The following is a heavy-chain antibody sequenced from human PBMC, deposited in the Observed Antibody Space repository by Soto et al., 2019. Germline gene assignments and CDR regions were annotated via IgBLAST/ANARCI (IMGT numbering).Heavy chain of an antibody. D-gene: IGHD7-27*01. V-gene: IGHV3-33*01. CDR1: GFTFSSYG. J-gene: IGHJ4*02. CDR2: IWYDGSNK. Sequence: QVQLVESGGGVVQPGRSLRLSCAASGFTFSSYGMHWVRQAPGKGLEWVAVIWYDGSNKYYADSVKGRFTISRDNSKNTLYLQMNSLRAEDTAVYYCARDQNWGPFDYWGQGTLVTVSS. CDR3: ARDQNWGPFDY.